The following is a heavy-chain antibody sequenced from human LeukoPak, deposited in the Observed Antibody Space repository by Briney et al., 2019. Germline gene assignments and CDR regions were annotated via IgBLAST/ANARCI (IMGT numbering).Heavy chain of an antibody. V-gene: IGHV4-59*01. Sequence: SETLSLTCTVSGGSISSYYWSWIRQPPGKGLEWIGYIYYSGSTNYNPSLKSRVTISVDTSKNQFSLKLSSVTAVDTAVYYCAREEDYYDSSGYYPGPFDYWGQGTLVTVSS. CDR3: AREEDYYDSSGYYPGPFDY. CDR2: IYYSGST. J-gene: IGHJ4*02. CDR1: GGSISSYY. D-gene: IGHD3-22*01.